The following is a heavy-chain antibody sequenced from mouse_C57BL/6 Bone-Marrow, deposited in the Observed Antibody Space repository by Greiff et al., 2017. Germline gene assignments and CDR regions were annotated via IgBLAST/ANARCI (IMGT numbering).Heavy chain of an antibody. Sequence: QVQLQQPGAELVMPGASVKLSCKASGYTFTSYWMHWVKQRPGQGLEWIGEIDPSDSYTNYNQKVKGKSTLTVDKSSSTAYMQLSSLTSEDSAVYYCARGCITTGVDHWGQGTTLTVSA. V-gene: IGHV1-69*01. CDR3: ARGCITTGVDH. J-gene: IGHJ2*01. CDR2: IDPSDSYT. CDR1: GYTFTSYW. D-gene: IGHD1-1*01.